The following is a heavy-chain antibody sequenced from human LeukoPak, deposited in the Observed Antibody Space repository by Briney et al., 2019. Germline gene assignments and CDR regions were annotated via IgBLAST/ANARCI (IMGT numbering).Heavy chain of an antibody. J-gene: IGHJ6*03. D-gene: IGHD3-22*01. V-gene: IGHV4-4*07. Sequence: KPSETLSLTCTVSGGSISSYYWSWIRQPAGKGLEWIGRIYTSGSTNYNPSLKSRVTMSVDTSKNQFSLKLSSVTAADTAVYYCARDRYDSSGELDYYYYYMDVWGKGTTVTISS. CDR2: IYTSGST. CDR1: GGSISSYY. CDR3: ARDRYDSSGELDYYYYYMDV.